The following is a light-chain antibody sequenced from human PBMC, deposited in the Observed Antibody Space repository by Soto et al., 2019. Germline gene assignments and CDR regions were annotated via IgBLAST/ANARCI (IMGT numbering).Light chain of an antibody. CDR2: GAS. CDR3: QQYNNWPSLT. V-gene: IGKV3-15*01. J-gene: IGKJ4*01. CDR1: QSVSSN. Sequence: EIVLTQSPATLSLSPGERATLSCGASQSVSSNLAWYQQKPGQAPRLLIYGASTRATGIPARFSGSGSGTEFTLTISSLQSEDFAVYYCQQYNNWPSLTFGGGTKVDIK.